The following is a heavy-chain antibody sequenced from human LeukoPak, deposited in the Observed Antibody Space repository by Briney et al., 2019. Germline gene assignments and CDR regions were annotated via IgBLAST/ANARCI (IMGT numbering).Heavy chain of an antibody. CDR1: GFTFSSYA. J-gene: IGHJ4*02. V-gene: IGHV3-23*01. D-gene: IGHD2-15*01. Sequence: GGSLRLSCAASGFTFSSYAMSWVRQAAGKGLEWVSAISGSGGSTYYADSVKGRFTISRDNSKNTLYLQMNSLRAEDTAVYYCAKDRYCSGGSCFFDYWGQGTLVTVSS. CDR3: AKDRYCSGGSCFFDY. CDR2: ISGSGGST.